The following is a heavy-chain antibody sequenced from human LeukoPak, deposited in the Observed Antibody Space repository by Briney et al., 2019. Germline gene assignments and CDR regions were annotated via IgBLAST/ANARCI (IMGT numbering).Heavy chain of an antibody. V-gene: IGHV3-30*15. D-gene: IGHD6-19*01. CDR2: ISYDGNNK. CDR1: GFTFSSYA. Sequence: GGSLRLSCAASGFTFSSYAMHWVRQAPGEGLEWVAVISYDGNNKYYADSVKGRFTISRDNSKNTLYLQMSSLRVEDTAVYYCASSRSGWIYFDYWGQGTLVTVSS. CDR3: ASSRSGWIYFDY. J-gene: IGHJ4*02.